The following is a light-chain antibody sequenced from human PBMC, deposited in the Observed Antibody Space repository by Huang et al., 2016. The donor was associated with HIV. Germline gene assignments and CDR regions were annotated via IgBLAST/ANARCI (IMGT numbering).Light chain of an antibody. CDR2: DAS. Sequence: ETVLTQSPATLSLSPGERATLSCSASQSVNSYLAWYQQKPGQTPRLLIYDASNRATGIPARFSGSGSGTDFTLTISSLEPEDFAVYYCQQRKYWPPITFGQGTRLEIK. CDR3: QQRKYWPPIT. V-gene: IGKV3-11*01. J-gene: IGKJ5*01. CDR1: QSVNSY.